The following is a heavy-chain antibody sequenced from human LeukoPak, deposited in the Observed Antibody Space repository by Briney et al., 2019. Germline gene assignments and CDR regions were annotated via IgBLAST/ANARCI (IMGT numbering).Heavy chain of an antibody. Sequence: GGSLRLSCAASGFTFSSYWMSWVRQAPGKGLEWVANIKQDGSEKNYVDSVKGRFTISRDNSKNTVYLQMSSLRAEDTAVYYCARNAGTTVDCWGQGTLVTVSS. CDR2: IKQDGSEK. J-gene: IGHJ4*02. CDR3: ARNAGTTVDC. CDR1: GFTFSSYW. D-gene: IGHD1-1*01. V-gene: IGHV3-7*02.